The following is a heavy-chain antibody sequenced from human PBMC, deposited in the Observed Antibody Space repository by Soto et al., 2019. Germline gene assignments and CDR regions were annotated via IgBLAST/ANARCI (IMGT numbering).Heavy chain of an antibody. CDR2: IGTAGDT. D-gene: IGHD6-19*01. CDR3: ARGPRRDSSGWYRVGGAFDI. J-gene: IGHJ3*02. Sequence: GGSLRLSCAASGFPFSSYDMHWVRQATGKGLEWVSAIGTAGDTYYPGSVKGRFTISRENAKNSLYLQMNSLRAGDTAVYYCARGPRRDSSGWYRVGGAFDIWGQGTMVTVSS. V-gene: IGHV3-13*01. CDR1: GFPFSSYD.